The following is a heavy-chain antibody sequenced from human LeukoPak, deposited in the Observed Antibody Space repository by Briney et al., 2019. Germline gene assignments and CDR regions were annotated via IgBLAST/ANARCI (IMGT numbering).Heavy chain of an antibody. CDR2: ISSSSDYI. D-gene: IGHD6-13*01. CDR1: GFTFSYYS. V-gene: IGHV3-21*04. Sequence: PGGSLRLSCAASGFTFSYYSMNWVRQAPGKGLEWVSYISSSSDYIYYGDSVKGRFTISRDNAKNSLYLQMNNLRAEDTALYYCAREDSSSSSDYWGQGTLVTVSS. CDR3: AREDSSSSSDY. J-gene: IGHJ4*02.